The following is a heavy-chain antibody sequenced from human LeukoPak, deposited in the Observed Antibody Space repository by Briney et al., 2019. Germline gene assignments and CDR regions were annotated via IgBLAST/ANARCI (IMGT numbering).Heavy chain of an antibody. CDR3: ARGGYVGY. CDR2: INPNSGGT. J-gene: IGHJ4*02. Sequence: AASVKVSCKATGDTFSNYAFSWVRQAPGQGLEWMGWINPNSGGTNYAQKFQGRVTMTRDTSISTAYMELSRLRSDDTAVYYCARGGYVGYWGQGTLVTVSS. V-gene: IGHV1-2*02. CDR1: GDTFSNYA. D-gene: IGHD5-12*01.